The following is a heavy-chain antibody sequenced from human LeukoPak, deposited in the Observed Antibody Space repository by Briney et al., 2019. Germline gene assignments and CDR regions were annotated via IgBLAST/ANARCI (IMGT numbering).Heavy chain of an antibody. D-gene: IGHD6-13*01. CDR1: GYTFTGHY. CDR2: INPNSGGT. CDR3: ARAVAAAGTTYNWFDP. V-gene: IGHV1-2*02. Sequence: GASVKVSCKASGYTFTGHYMHWVRQAPGHGLEWMGWINPNSGGTNFAQKFQGRVTMTRDTSISTAYMELSRLRSDDTAVYYCARAVAAAGTTYNWFDPWGQGTLVTVSS. J-gene: IGHJ5*02.